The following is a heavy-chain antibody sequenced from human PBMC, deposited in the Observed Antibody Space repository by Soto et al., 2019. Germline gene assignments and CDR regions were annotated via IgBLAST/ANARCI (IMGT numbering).Heavy chain of an antibody. Sequence: SETLSLTCSVSGGSISSSFWSWIRQPPGKELEWIGYISYSGSTTYNPSLKSRITLSVDASKNQFSLRVASVTAADTAVYYCARGHRAMEYYYYYGMDVWGQGTTVTVSS. CDR1: GGSISSSF. J-gene: IGHJ6*02. D-gene: IGHD5-18*01. CDR3: ARGHRAMEYYYYYGMDV. CDR2: ISYSGST. V-gene: IGHV4-59*01.